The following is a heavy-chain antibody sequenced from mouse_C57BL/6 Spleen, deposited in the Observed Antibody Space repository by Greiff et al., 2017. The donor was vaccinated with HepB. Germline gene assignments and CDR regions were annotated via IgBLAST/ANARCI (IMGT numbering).Heavy chain of an antibody. CDR3: ARHFHYYGSSSYAMDY. CDR1: GFTFSSYG. J-gene: IGHJ4*01. Sequence: EVQGVESGGDLVKPGGSLKLSCAASGFTFSSYGMSWVRQTPDKRLEWVATISSGGSYTYYPDSVKGRFTISRDNAKNTLYLQMSSLKSEDTAMYYCARHFHYYGSSSYAMDYWGQGTSVTVSS. V-gene: IGHV5-6*01. CDR2: ISSGGSYT. D-gene: IGHD1-1*01.